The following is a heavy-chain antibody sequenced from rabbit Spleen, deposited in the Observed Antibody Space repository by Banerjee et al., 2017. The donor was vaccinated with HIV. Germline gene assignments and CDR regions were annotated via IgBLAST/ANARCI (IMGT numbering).Heavy chain of an antibody. J-gene: IGHJ3*01. CDR2: IDAGSSGFT. D-gene: IGHD2-1*01. CDR3: ARRAVHNYLLNL. V-gene: IGHV1S45*01. Sequence: QEQLVESGGGLVKPGASLTLTCIASGVSFSANSYICWVRQAPGKGLEWIVCIDAGSSGFTYFASRAKVRFTISKTSSTTVTLQMTSLTGADTATYFCARRAVHNYLLNLWGPGTLVTVS. CDR1: GVSFSANSY.